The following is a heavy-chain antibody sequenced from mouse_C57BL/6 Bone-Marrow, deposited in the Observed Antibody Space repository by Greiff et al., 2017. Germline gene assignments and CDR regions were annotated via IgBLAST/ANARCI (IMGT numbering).Heavy chain of an antibody. V-gene: IGHV1-55*01. CDR1: GYTFTSYW. CDR2: IYPGSGST. D-gene: IGHD1-1*01. J-gene: IGHJ3*01. Sequence: VQLQQPGAELVKPGASVKMSCKASGYTFTSYWITWVKQRPGQGLEWIGDIYPGSGSTNYNEKFKSKATLTVDTSSSTAYMQLSSLTSEDSAVYYCARGDYYYGSRIFFAYWGQGTLVTVSA. CDR3: ARGDYYYGSRIFFAY.